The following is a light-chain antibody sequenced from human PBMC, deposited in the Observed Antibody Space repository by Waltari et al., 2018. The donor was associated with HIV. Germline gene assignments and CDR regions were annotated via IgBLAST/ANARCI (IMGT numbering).Light chain of an antibody. CDR2: DVS. J-gene: IGLJ2*01. V-gene: IGLV2-14*03. CDR3: NSYTTSSTLHVV. CDR1: SRDVGGYNY. Sequence: QSALTQPASVSGSPGPSITISCTGTSRDVGGYNYDSWYQHHPGKVPKLMMYDVSNRPSGVSNRFSGSKSGNTASLTISGLQAEDEADYYCNSYTTSSTLHVVFGGGTKLTVL.